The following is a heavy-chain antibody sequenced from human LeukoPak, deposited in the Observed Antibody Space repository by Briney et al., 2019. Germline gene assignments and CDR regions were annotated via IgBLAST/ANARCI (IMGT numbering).Heavy chain of an antibody. V-gene: IGHV4-4*01. J-gene: IGHJ5*02. D-gene: IGHD1-26*01. CDR1: GGSISSSNW. CDR2: IYHSGST. Sequence: PSETLSLTCAVSGGSISSSNWWNWVRQPPGKGLEWIGQIYHSGSTNYNPSLKTRVTISVDKSKSQFSLNLTSVTAADTAVYCCARVVGSLYNWFDPWGQGTLVTVSS. CDR3: ARVVGSLYNWFDP.